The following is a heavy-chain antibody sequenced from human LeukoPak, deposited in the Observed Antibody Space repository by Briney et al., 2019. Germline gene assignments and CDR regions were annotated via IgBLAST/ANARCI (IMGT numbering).Heavy chain of an antibody. CDR2: IYYSGST. D-gene: IGHD5-24*01. Sequence: SETLSLTCTVSGGSISSSSYYWGWLRQPPGKGLEWIGSIYYSGSTYYNPSLKSRVTISVDTSKNQFSLKLSSVTAADTAVYYCAQEMATITWDYWGQGTLVTVSS. CDR3: AQEMATITWDY. CDR1: GGSISSSSYY. J-gene: IGHJ4*02. V-gene: IGHV4-39*07.